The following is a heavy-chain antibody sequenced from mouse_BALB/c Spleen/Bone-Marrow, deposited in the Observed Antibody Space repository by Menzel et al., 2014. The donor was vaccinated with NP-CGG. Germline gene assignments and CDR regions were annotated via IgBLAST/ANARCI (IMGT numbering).Heavy chain of an antibody. J-gene: IGHJ4*01. CDR1: GYAFSYSW. Sequence: QVHVKQSGPELVKPGASVKISCKASGYAFSYSWMNWVKQRPGQGLEWIGRIYPGDGDTYYNGKFKGRATLTADKSSSTAYMQLSSLTSVDSAVYFCARSDGYRAMDYWGQGSSVTVSS. V-gene: IGHV1-82*01. CDR2: IYPGDGDT. CDR3: ARSDGYRAMDY. D-gene: IGHD2-3*01.